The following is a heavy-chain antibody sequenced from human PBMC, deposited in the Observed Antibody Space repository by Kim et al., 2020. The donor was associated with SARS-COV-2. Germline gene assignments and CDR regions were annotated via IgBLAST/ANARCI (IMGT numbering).Heavy chain of an antibody. V-gene: IGHV4-34*01. CDR1: GGSFSGYY. J-gene: IGHJ4*02. D-gene: IGHD2-15*01. CDR3: ARGGGYRGYLGRGHCSGGSCYTPRRPYYFDY. CDR2: INHSGST. Sequence: SETLSLTCAVYGGSFSGYYWSWIRQPPGKGLEWIGEINHSGSTNYNPSLKSRVTISVDTSKNQFSLKLSSVTAADTAVYYWARGGGYRGYLGRGHCSGGSCYTPRRPYYFDYWGQGTLVTVSS.